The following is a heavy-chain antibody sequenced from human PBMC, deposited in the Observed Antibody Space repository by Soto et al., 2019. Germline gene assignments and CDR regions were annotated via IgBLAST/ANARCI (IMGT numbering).Heavy chain of an antibody. CDR3: ARRVPAAPNWFDP. CDR1: GGSISSGTW. V-gene: IGHV4-4*02. Sequence: QVQLQESGPGLVKPSGTLSLTCAVSGGSISSGTWWSWVRQTPGGGLGWIGEIYHSGSPNYNPSLKSRVTMSVDKSKNLFSLRLSSVTAADSALYYCARRVPAAPNWFDPWGQGTLVTVSS. CDR2: IYHSGSP. J-gene: IGHJ5*02. D-gene: IGHD2-2*01.